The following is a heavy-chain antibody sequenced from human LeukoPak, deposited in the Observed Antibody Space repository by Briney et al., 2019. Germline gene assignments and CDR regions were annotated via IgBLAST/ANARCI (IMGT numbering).Heavy chain of an antibody. J-gene: IGHJ3*02. D-gene: IGHD3-22*01. V-gene: IGHV1-46*01. CDR2: INPSGGST. Sequence: ASVKVSCKASGYTFTSYYMHWVRQAPGQGLEWMGIINPSGGSTSYAQKLQGRVTMTTDTSTSTAYMELRSLRSDDTAVYYCARVRYYDSSGLFDAFDIWGQGTMVTVSS. CDR1: GYTFTSYY. CDR3: ARVRYYDSSGLFDAFDI.